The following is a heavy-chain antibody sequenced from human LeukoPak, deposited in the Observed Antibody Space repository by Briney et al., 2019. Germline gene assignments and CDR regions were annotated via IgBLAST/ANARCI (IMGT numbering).Heavy chain of an antibody. V-gene: IGHV3-21*01. CDR2: ISSSSSYI. D-gene: IGHD3-10*01. J-gene: IGHJ4*02. Sequence: GGYLRLSCAASGFTFSSYSMSWVRQAPGKGLEWVSSISSSSSYIYYADSVKGRFTISRDNAKNSLYLQMNSLRAEDTAVYYCARSDYYGSGSSLYYFDYWGQGTLVTVSS. CDR1: GFTFSSYS. CDR3: ARSDYYGSGSSLYYFDY.